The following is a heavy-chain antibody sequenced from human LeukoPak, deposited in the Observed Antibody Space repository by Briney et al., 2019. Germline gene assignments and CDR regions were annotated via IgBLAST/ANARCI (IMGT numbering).Heavy chain of an antibody. CDR1: GFTFSSYG. D-gene: IGHD3-16*02. V-gene: IGHV3-30*18. CDR3: AKEAAFGGVIVLGSIEYFDY. CDR2: ISYDGSNK. J-gene: IGHJ4*02. Sequence: TGGSLRLSCAASGFTFSSYGMHWVRQAPGKGLEWVAVISYDGSNKYYADSVKGRFTISRDNSKNTLYLQMNSLRAEDTAVYYCAKEAAFGGVIVLGSIEYFDYWGQGTLVTVSS.